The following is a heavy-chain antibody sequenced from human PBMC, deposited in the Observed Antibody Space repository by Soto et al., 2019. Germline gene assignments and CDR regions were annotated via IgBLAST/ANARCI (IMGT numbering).Heavy chain of an antibody. CDR1: VGTLSSYA. CDR3: ARVPPHYYGSGSPSYYYYGMDV. Sequence: SVKVSCKASVGTLSSYAISWVRQAPGQGLEWMGGIIPIFGTANYAQKFQGRVTITADKSTSTAYMELSSLRSEDTAVYYCARVPPHYYGSGSPSYYYYGMDVWGQGTTVTASS. CDR2: IIPIFGTA. J-gene: IGHJ6*02. D-gene: IGHD3-10*01. V-gene: IGHV1-69*06.